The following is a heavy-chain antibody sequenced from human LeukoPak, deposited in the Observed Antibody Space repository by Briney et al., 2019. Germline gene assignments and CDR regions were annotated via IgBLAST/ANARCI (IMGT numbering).Heavy chain of an antibody. J-gene: IGHJ5*02. Sequence: GGSLRLSCAASGFTFDDYGVSWVRQSPGKWLEWVSGINWYGGSTGYADSVKGRFTISRDNAKNTLYLQMKSLRAEDTALYHCARDQGGYYYGSGSYYNVNWFDPWGQGTLVTVSS. CDR3: ARDQGGYYYGSGSYYNVNWFDP. CDR2: INWYGGST. CDR1: GFTFDDYG. D-gene: IGHD3-10*01. V-gene: IGHV3-20*01.